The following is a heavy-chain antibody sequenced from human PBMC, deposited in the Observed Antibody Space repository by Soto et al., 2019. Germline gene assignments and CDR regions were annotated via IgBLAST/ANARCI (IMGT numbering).Heavy chain of an antibody. V-gene: IGHV3-23*01. CDR1: GFTXXXXX. CDR2: ISGSGGST. Sequence: EVQLLESGGGLVQPGGSLRLSCAASGFTXXXXXXXXXXXXXXXXXEWVSAISGSGGSTYYADSVKGRFTISRDNXXXXXXXXXXXXXXXXXXXXXCXXGXXXXXXLFDPWGQGTLVTVSS. CDR3: XXGXXXXXXLFDP. J-gene: IGHJ5*02.